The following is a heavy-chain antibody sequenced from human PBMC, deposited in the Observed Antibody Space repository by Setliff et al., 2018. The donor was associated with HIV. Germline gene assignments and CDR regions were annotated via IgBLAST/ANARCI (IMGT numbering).Heavy chain of an antibody. CDR1: GFTFPTYW. J-gene: IGHJ4*02. CDR3: ARDFYGSLDY. CDR2: IKRDGTET. V-gene: IGHV3-7*01. D-gene: IGHD1-26*01. Sequence: GGSLRLSCAASGFTFPTYWISWVRQAPGKGLEWVANIKRDGTETHYVGSVKGRFTISRDNSKSTLYLQLSSLRPEDTAVYFCARDFYGSLDYWGQGSLVTVSS.